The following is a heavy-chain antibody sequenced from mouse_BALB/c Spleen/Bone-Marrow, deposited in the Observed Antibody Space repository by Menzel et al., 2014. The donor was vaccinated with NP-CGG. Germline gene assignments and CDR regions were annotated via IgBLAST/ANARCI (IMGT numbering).Heavy chain of an antibody. CDR2: INPYNGGT. CDR3: ARSLDGYHDY. J-gene: IGHJ2*01. D-gene: IGHD2-3*01. Sequence: VQLKESGPELVKPGASVEMSCKTSGYTFTEYTMHWVKQSHGESLQWIGGINPYNGGTTYNQKFKGKATLTVDKSSSTAYMELRSLTSEDSAVYYCARSLDGYHDYWGQGTTLTVSS. V-gene: IGHV1-22*01. CDR1: GYTFTEYT.